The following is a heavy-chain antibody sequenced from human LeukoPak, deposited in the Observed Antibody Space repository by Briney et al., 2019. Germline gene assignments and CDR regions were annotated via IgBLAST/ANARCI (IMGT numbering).Heavy chain of an antibody. CDR1: GFTFSSYA. CDR2: ISYDGSNK. D-gene: IGHD2-21*02. V-gene: IGHV3-30-3*01. Sequence: GGSLRLSCAASGFTFSSYAMHWVRQAPGKGLEWVAVISYDGSNKYYADSVKGRFTISRDNSKNTLYLQMNSLRAEDTAVYYCARSDCGGDCYEYYYYGMDVWGRGTTVTVSS. J-gene: IGHJ6*02. CDR3: ARSDCGGDCYEYYYYGMDV.